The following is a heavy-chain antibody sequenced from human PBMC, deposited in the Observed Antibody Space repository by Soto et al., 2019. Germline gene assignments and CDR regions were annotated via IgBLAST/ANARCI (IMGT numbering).Heavy chain of an antibody. CDR3: ARGGYDYDFWSGSTAFDI. CDR1: GYTFTSYD. D-gene: IGHD3-3*01. Sequence: ASVKVSCKASGYTFTSYDINWVRQATGQGLEWMGWMNPNSGNTGYAQKFQGRVTMTRNTSISTAYMELSSLRSEDTAVYYCARGGYDYDFWSGSTAFDIWGQGTMVTGSS. CDR2: MNPNSGNT. J-gene: IGHJ3*02. V-gene: IGHV1-8*01.